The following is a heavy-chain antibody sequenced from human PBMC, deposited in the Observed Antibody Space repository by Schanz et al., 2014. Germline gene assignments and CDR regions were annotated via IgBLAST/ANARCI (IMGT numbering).Heavy chain of an antibody. CDR2: IWSDGSGK. CDR1: GFIFSNYG. V-gene: IGHV3-33*01. D-gene: IGHD5-12*01. CDR3: ASPSGYSGYGTYFDF. Sequence: QVQLVESGGGVVQPGGSLRLSCAASGFIFSNYGMHWVRQAPGKGLEWVAVIWSDGSGKYYADSVKGRFTISRDSPKNTLYLQMNSLRAEDTAVYYCASPSGYSGYGTYFDFWGQGALVTVSA. J-gene: IGHJ4*02.